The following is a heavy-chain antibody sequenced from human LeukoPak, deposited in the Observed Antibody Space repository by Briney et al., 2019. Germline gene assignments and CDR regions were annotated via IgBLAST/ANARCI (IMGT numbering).Heavy chain of an antibody. CDR3: ASEGVVGAAAHFDY. Sequence: GESLRLSCAASGFSFSRYGMNWVRQAPGKGLEWVSSIDVGSYAYYADSVKGRFTISRDNAKNSLYLQMNSLRVEDTAVYYCASEGVVGAAAHFDYWGQGALVTVSS. CDR2: IDVGSYA. V-gene: IGHV3-21*06. D-gene: IGHD1-26*01. J-gene: IGHJ4*02. CDR1: GFSFSRYG.